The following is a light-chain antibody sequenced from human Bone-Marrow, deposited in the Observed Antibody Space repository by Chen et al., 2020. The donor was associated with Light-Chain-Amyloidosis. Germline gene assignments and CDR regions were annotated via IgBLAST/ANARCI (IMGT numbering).Light chain of an antibody. CDR2: SDT. J-gene: IGLJ2*01. V-gene: IGLV3-25*03. Sequence: SYELTQPPSVSVSPGQRARITCSGADLPTKYAHWYQQKPGQAPVLVIHSDTERPSGIAERFSGCSSGRTATLTISGVQAEDEAYYHCQSADSSGAYEVIFGGGTKLTVL. CDR3: QSADSSGAYEVI. CDR1: DLPTKY.